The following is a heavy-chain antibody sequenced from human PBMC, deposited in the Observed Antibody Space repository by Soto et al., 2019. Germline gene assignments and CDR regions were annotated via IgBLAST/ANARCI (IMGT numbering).Heavy chain of an antibody. CDR3: ARSRVGRDGYNSFDY. J-gene: IGHJ4*02. CDR2: INPNSGGT. D-gene: IGHD5-12*01. CDR1: GYTFAGYY. V-gene: IGHV1-2*04. Sequence: ASVKVSCKASGYTFAGYYMHWVRQAPGQGLEWMGWINPNSGGTNYAQKFQGWVTMTGNTSISTAYMELSRLRSDDTAVYYCARSRVGRDGYNSFDYRGQGTLVTVSS.